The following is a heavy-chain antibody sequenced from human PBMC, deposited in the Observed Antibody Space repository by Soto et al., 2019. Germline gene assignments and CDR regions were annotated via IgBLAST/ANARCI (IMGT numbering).Heavy chain of an antibody. CDR3: AKANSSSWYENDY. V-gene: IGHV3-9*01. D-gene: IGHD6-13*01. J-gene: IGHJ4*02. CDR1: GFTFDDYA. Sequence: EVQLVESGGGLVQPGRSLRLSCAASGFTFDDYAMHWVRQAPGKGLEWVSGISWNSGSIGYADSEKGRFTISRDNAKNSLYLQMNSLRAEDTALYYCAKANSSSWYENDYWGQGTLVTVSS. CDR2: ISWNSGSI.